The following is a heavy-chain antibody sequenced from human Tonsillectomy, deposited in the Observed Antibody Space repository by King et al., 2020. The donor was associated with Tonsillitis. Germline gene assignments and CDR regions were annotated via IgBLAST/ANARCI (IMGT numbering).Heavy chain of an antibody. J-gene: IGHJ6*02. CDR1: GGSISSYY. D-gene: IGHD3-10*01. CDR3: ARGPVTMVRGVTTAGYYGMDV. V-gene: IGHV4-59*01. Sequence: LQLQESGPGLVKPSETLSLTCTVSGGSISSYYWSWLRQPPGKGLAWIGYIYYSGSANYNPSLKSRVTISVDTYKNQFSLKLRSVTAADTAVYYCARGPVTMVRGVTTAGYYGMDVWGQGTTVTVSS. CDR2: IYYSGSA.